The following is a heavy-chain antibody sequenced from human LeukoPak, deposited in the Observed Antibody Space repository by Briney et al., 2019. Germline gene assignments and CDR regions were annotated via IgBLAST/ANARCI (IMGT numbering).Heavy chain of an antibody. J-gene: IGHJ5*02. Sequence: SETLSLTCTVSGGSTSSSSYYWGWIRQPPGKGLEWIGSIYYSGITYYNPSLKSRVTISVDTSKNQFSLKLNSVTAADTAVYYCTRDGPRSSGYPDTWGQGTLVTVSS. V-gene: IGHV4-39*07. CDR1: GGSTSSSSYY. CDR2: IYYSGIT. D-gene: IGHD3-22*01. CDR3: TRDGPRSSGYPDT.